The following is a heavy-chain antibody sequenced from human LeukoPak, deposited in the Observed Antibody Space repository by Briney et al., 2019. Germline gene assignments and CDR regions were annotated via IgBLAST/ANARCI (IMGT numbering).Heavy chain of an antibody. Sequence: QPGGSLRLCCAVSGITLSNYGMGRVRPAPGKGLEWGAVISGSGGRTNYADSVKGRFTVSRDNPKTTLYLQMNSLRAKDTAVYFCAKRGVVIRVILVGFHKEAYYFDSWGQGALVTVSS. D-gene: IGHD3-22*01. CDR3: AKRGVVIRVILVGFHKEAYYFDS. V-gene: IGHV3-23*01. CDR1: GITLSNYG. J-gene: IGHJ4*02. CDR2: ISGSGGRT.